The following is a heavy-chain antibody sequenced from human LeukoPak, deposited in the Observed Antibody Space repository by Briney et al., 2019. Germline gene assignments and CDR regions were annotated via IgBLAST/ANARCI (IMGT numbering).Heavy chain of an antibody. CDR3: ASTLSSSPH. D-gene: IGHD6-6*01. J-gene: IGHJ4*02. Sequence: EAGGSLRLSCAASGFIFSSYGIHWVRQAPGKGLEWVAVISYDGSNKYYADSVKGRFTISRDNAKNTLYLQMNSLRAEDTAVYYCASTLSSSPHWGRGTLVTVSS. CDR1: GFIFSSYG. V-gene: IGHV3-30*03. CDR2: ISYDGSNK.